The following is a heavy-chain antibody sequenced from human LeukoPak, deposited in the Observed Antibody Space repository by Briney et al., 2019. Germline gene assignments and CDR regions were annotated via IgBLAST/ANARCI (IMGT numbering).Heavy chain of an antibody. D-gene: IGHD6-19*01. CDR3: ARVAVAGRPTFDY. CDR1: GFTFSSYS. J-gene: IGHJ4*02. Sequence: QPGGSLRLSCAASGFTFSSYSMNWVRQAPGKGLEWVSYISSRSSTIYYADSVKGRFTISRDNAKNSLYLQMNSLRAEDTAVYYCARVAVAGRPTFDYWGQGTLVTVSS. CDR2: ISSRSSTI. V-gene: IGHV3-48*01.